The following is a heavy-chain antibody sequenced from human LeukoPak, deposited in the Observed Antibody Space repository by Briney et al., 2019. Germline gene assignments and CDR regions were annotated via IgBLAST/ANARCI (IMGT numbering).Heavy chain of an antibody. V-gene: IGHV1-69*05. J-gene: IGHJ4*02. CDR1: GGTFSSYA. CDR3: AREVGNCNNGVCYIEY. Sequence: SVKVSCKASGGTFSSYAISWVRQAPGQGLEWMGRIIPIFGTANYAQKFQGRVTITTDESTSTAYMELSSLRSEDTAVYYCAREVGNCNNGVCYIEYWGQGTLVTVSS. D-gene: IGHD2-8*01. CDR2: IIPIFGTA.